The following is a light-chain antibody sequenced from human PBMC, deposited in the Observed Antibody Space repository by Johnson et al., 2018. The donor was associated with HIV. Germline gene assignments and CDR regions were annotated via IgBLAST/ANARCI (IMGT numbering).Light chain of an antibody. CDR3: GTWDRSLSVGV. CDR1: SFNIGHNY. Sequence: QSVLTQPPSASAAPRQKVTISCSGSSFNIGHNYVSWYQQLPGTAPKLLIYDNNKRPSGIPDRFSGSNSGTSATLGLTALPSGDEADYYCGTWDRSLSVGVFGTGTKVTVL. CDR2: DNN. V-gene: IGLV1-51*01. J-gene: IGLJ1*01.